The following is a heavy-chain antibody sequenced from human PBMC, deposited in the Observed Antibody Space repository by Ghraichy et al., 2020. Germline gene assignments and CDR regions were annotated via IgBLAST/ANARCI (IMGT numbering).Heavy chain of an antibody. V-gene: IGHV3-23*01. D-gene: IGHD5-18*01. J-gene: IGHJ4*02. CDR3: AKGGGYSYGYRVY. CDR2: ISGSGGST. CDR1: GFTFSSYA. Sequence: LSLTCAASGFTFSSYAMSWVRQAPGKGLEWVSAISGSGGSTYYADSVKGRFTISRDNSKNTLYLQMNSLRAEDTAVYYCAKGGGYSYGYRVYWGQGTLVTVSS.